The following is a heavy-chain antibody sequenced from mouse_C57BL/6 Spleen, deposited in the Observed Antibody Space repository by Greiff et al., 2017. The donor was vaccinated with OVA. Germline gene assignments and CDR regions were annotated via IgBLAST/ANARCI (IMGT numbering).Heavy chain of an antibody. CDR1: GYTFTSYW. J-gene: IGHJ2*01. CDR2: IDPSDSYT. V-gene: IGHV1-50*01. D-gene: IGHD1-1*01. CDR3: AGGDYCGSSYRYYFDY. Sequence: VQLQQPGAELVKPGASVKLSCKASGYTFTSYWMQWVKQRPGQGLEWIGEIDPSDSYTNYNQKFKGKATLTVDTSSSTAYMQLSSLTSEDSAVYYCAGGDYCGSSYRYYFDYWGQGTTLTVSS.